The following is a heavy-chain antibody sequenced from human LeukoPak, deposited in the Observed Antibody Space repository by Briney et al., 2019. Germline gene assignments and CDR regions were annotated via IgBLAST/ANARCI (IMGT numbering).Heavy chain of an antibody. J-gene: IGHJ4*02. V-gene: IGHV3-48*03. CDR3: AASLGPRDY. D-gene: IGHD7-27*01. CDR1: GFTFSSYE. Sequence: GGSLRLSCAASGFTFSSYETNWVRQAPGKGLEWISYITSTSNSIYYAESVKGRFTISRDNTKNSLYLQMDSLMVEDTALYFCAASLGPRDYWGQGILVTVSS. CDR2: ITSTSNSI.